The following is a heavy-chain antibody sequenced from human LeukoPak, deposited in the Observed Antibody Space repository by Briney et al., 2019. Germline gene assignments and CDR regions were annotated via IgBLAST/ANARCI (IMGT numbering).Heavy chain of an antibody. D-gene: IGHD1-26*01. J-gene: IGHJ4*02. V-gene: IGHV3-23*01. CDR2: ISGSGGST. Sequence: GGSLRLSCAASGFTFSTYGMSWVRQAPGKGLEWVSAISGSGGSTYYADSVKGRFTISRDNSENTLYLQMNSLRADDTAVYNCARIASGSALFDYWGQGTLVTVSS. CDR1: GFTFSTYG. CDR3: ARIASGSALFDY.